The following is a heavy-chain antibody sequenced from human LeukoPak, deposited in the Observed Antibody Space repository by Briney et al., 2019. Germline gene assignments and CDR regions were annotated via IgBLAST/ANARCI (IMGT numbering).Heavy chain of an antibody. Sequence: PSETLSLTCTVSGGSISSSNYYWGWIRQPPGKGLEWIGNIYYSGSTYYNPSLKSRVTISVDTSKNQFSLKLSSVTAADTAVYYCASVARDSSGYHYFDYWDQGTLVTVSS. J-gene: IGHJ4*02. CDR3: ASVARDSSGYHYFDY. V-gene: IGHV4-39*01. CDR2: IYYSGST. CDR1: GGSISSSNYY. D-gene: IGHD3-22*01.